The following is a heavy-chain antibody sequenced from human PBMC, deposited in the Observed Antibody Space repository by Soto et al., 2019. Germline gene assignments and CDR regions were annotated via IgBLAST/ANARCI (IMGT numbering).Heavy chain of an antibody. Sequence: EVQLLESGGGLVQPGGSLRLSCAASGFSFGNYAMSWVRQAAGKGLEWVSSLSGSGGSTWFADSVKGRFTISRDNSKNTLYLQMNSLRAEDTAVYYCAKGNEMAPYYYYYGLDVWGQGTTVTVSS. CDR2: LSGSGGST. CDR1: GFSFGNYA. J-gene: IGHJ6*02. CDR3: AKGNEMAPYYYYYGLDV. D-gene: IGHD5-12*01. V-gene: IGHV3-23*01.